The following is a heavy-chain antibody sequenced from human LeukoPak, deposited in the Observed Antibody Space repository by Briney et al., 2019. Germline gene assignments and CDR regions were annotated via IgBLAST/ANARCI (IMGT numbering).Heavy chain of an antibody. CDR3: ARGLLWTEYSSSSRVFWFDP. J-gene: IGHJ5*02. Sequence: PSETLSLTCAVYGGSFSGYYWSWIRQPPGKGLEWIGEINHSGSTNYNPSLKSRVTISVDTSKNQFSLKLSSVTAADTAVYYCARGLLWTEYSSSSRVFWFDPWGQGTLVTVSS. V-gene: IGHV4-34*01. D-gene: IGHD6-6*01. CDR1: GGSFSGYY. CDR2: INHSGST.